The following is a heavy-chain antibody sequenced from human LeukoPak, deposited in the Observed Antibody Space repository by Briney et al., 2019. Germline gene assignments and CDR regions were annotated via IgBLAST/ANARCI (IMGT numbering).Heavy chain of an antibody. Sequence: SVKVSCKASGYTFTGSFMHWVRQAPGQGLEWMGWVNSNTGYTKFAQKFQGRVTMTRDTSISTAYMELSRLRSDDTAVYYCARADPVGYWGQGTQVTVSS. CDR2: VNSNTGYT. CDR3: ARADPVGY. V-gene: IGHV1-2*02. J-gene: IGHJ4*02. CDR1: GYTFTGSF.